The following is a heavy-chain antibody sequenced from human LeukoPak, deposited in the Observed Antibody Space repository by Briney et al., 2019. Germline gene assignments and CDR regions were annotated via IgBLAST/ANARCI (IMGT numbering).Heavy chain of an antibody. CDR3: AHYSSGWYSDGGFDY. D-gene: IGHD6-19*01. CDR2: HSRDDDK. V-gene: IGHV2-5*02. Sequence: ESGPTLAKLPQTLTLTCTFSGISSSSRGVGVCCIRQPPGKALVWHALHSRDDDKRYNPYLKSRLTTTNDTTKNQVVLTKTNMDPVETATYYCAHYSSGWYSDGGFDYWGQGTLVTVSS. J-gene: IGHJ4*02. CDR1: GISSSSRGVG.